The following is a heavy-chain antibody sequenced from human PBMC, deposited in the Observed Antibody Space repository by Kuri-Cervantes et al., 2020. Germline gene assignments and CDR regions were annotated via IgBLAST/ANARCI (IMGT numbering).Heavy chain of an antibody. Sequence: ASVKVSCKVSGYTLTELSMHWVRQAPGKGLEWMGGFDPEDGETIYAQKFQGRVTMTEDTSTDTAYMELSSLRSEDTAVYYCARVYQPLLYTYYYYGMDVWGQGTTVTVSS. CDR2: FDPEDGET. J-gene: IGHJ6*02. CDR3: ARVYQPLLYTYYYYGMDV. CDR1: GYTLTELS. V-gene: IGHV1-24*01. D-gene: IGHD2-2*02.